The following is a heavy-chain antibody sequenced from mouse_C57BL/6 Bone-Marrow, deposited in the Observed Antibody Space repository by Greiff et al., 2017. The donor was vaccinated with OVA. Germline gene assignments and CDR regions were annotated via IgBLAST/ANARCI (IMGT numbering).Heavy chain of an antibody. CDR1: GFNIKDDY. V-gene: IGHV14-4*01. CDR3: TGDYDYDGDYFDY. J-gene: IGHJ2*01. CDR2: IDPENGDT. D-gene: IGHD2-4*01. Sequence: VQLQQSGAELVRPGASVKLSCTASGFNIKDDYMHWVKQRPEQGLEWIGWIDPENGDTEYASKFQGKATITADTSSNTAYLQLRSLTSEDTAVYYCTGDYDYDGDYFDYGGQGTTLTVSS.